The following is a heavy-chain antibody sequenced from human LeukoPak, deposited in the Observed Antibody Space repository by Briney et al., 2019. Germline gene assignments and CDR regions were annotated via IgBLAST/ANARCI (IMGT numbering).Heavy chain of an antibody. J-gene: IGHJ2*01. CDR3: AKDRRQQLVLWYFDL. CDR1: GFTFSSYA. Sequence: GGSLRLSCAASGFTFSSYAMSWVRQAPGKGLEWVSAISGSGGSTYYADSVKGRFTISRDNSKNTLYLQMNSLRAEDTAVYYCAKDRRQQLVLWYFDLRGRGTLVTVSS. CDR2: ISGSGGST. V-gene: IGHV3-23*01. D-gene: IGHD6-13*01.